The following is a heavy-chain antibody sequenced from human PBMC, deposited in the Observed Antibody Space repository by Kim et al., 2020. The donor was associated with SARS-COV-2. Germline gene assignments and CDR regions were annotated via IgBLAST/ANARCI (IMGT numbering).Heavy chain of an antibody. CDR2: IYYSVST. CDR3: ARHNSLYLVLLWFGETEY. D-gene: IGHD3-10*01. J-gene: IGHJ1*01. V-gene: IGHV4-39*01. Sequence: LEWIGSIYYSVSTYYNPSLKSRVTISLDTSKNQFSLKLSAVSAADTAVYYCARHNSLYLVLLWFGETEYWGQGTLFTVSS.